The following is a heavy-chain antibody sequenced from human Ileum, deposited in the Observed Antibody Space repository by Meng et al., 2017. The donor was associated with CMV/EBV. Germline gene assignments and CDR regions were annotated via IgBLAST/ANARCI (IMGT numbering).Heavy chain of an antibody. J-gene: IGHJ4*02. CDR3: AKNQLADDIVFYN. CDR1: GFTFSSYE. CDR2: IKQDGSLK. V-gene: IGHV3-7*01. D-gene: IGHD1-1*01. Sequence: GGSLRLSCAASGFTFSSYEMNWVRQAPGKGLEWVASIKQDGSLKYSVDSVTGRFTISRDNAKNSLYLEMNSLRGEDTAVYYCAKNQLADDIVFYNWGQGTLVTVSS.